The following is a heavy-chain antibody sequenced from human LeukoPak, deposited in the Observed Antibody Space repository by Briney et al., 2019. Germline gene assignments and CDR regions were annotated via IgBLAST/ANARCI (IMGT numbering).Heavy chain of an antibody. Sequence: PGGSLRLSCAASGFTFNNFAMSWVRQAPGKGLEWLSAISGSGGSTYYADSVKGQFTISRDNSKRTLYLQMNSLRAEDTAVYYCTKVGAFDIWGQGTMVTVSS. J-gene: IGHJ3*02. CDR3: TKVGAFDI. V-gene: IGHV3-23*01. CDR2: ISGSGGST. CDR1: GFTFNNFA.